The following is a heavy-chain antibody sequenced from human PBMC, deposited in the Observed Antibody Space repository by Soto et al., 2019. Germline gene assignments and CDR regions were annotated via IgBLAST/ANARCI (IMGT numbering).Heavy chain of an antibody. V-gene: IGHV1-18*04. J-gene: IGHJ5*02. CDR2: ISPYNGNT. CDR1: GYTFVDYG. CDR3: ARVPTPTHGDSNKNNFLDP. Sequence: ASVKVSRKASGYTFVDYGFSWVRQAPGQGLEWMGWISPYNGNTHYVETFQGRVTMTTDTSTSTAFMELRTLTSDDTAVYYCARVPTPTHGDSNKNNFLDPWGQGTLVTVSS. D-gene: IGHD3-10*01.